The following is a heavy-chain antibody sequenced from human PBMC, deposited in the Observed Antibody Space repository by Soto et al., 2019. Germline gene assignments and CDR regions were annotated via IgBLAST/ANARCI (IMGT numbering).Heavy chain of an antibody. J-gene: IGHJ4*02. D-gene: IGHD3-10*01. V-gene: IGHV5-51*01. CDR3: ARLMVRGVISYSYFDY. CDR2: IYPGDSDT. CDR1: GYSFTSYW. Sequence: GESLKISCKGSGYSFTSYWIGWVRQMPGKGLEWMGIIYPGDSDTRYSPSFQGQVTISADKSISTAYLQWSSLKASDTAMYYCARLMVRGVISYSYFDYWGQGTLVTVSS.